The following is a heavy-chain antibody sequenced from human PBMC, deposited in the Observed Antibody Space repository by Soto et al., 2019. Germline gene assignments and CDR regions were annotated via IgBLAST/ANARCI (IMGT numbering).Heavy chain of an antibody. D-gene: IGHD3-10*01. V-gene: IGHV3-23*01. J-gene: IGHJ4*02. CDR3: AKDMFSLGVTMVQSFDY. Sequence: GGSLRLSCAASGFTFSSYAMSWVRQAPGKGLEWVSAISGSGGSTYYADSVKGRFTISRDNSKNTLYLQMNSLRAEDTAVYYCAKDMFSLGVTMVQSFDYWGQGTLVTVSS. CDR2: ISGSGGST. CDR1: GFTFSSYA.